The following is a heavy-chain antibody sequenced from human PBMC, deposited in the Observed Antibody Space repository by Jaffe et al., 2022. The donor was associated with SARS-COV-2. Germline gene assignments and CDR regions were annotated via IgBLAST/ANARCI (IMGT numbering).Heavy chain of an antibody. V-gene: IGHV4-34*02. CDR2: VNHSGST. CDR1: GGSFTDYS. J-gene: IGHJ6*03. CDR3: ARKEGEYDYVWKTYRYYYYMDV. D-gene: IGHD3-16*02. Sequence: QVQLQQWGAGLLKPSELLSLTCAVYGGSFTDYSWTWIRQPPGKGLEWIGEVNHSGSTNYNPSLKSRVTISVDTSKNQFSLKLSSVTAADTAVYYCARKEGEYDYVWKTYRYYYYMDVWGKGTTVTVSS.